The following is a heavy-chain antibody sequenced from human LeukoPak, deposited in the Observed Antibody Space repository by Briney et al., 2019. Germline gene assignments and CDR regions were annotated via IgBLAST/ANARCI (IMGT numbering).Heavy chain of an antibody. J-gene: IGHJ4*02. CDR2: IHSTSASI. D-gene: IGHD3-9*01. V-gene: IGHV3-48*01. CDR1: GFTFSSYH. CDR3: SRVVQDVTGADY. Sequence: GGSLRLSCAASGFTFSSYHMNWVRQAPGKGLEWLSYIHSTSASIHYADSVRGRFTISRDNAKNSLYLQMNSLRAEDTAVYYCSRVVQDVTGADYWGQGTLVIVSS.